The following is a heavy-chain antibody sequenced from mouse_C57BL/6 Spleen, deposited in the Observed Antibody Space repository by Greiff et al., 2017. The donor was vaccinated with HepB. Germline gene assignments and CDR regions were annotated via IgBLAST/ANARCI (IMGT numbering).Heavy chain of an antibody. V-gene: IGHV1-39*01. D-gene: IGHD1-1*01. CDR3: ARSFITTVVAPYWYFDV. J-gene: IGHJ1*03. CDR2: INPNYGTT. CDR1: GYSFTDYN. Sequence: EVQLQESGPELVKPGASVKISCKASGYSFTDYNMNWVKQSNGKSLEWIGVINPNYGTTSYNQKFKGKATLTVDQSSSTAYMQLNSLTSEDSAVYYCARSFITTVVAPYWYFDVWGTGTTVTVSS.